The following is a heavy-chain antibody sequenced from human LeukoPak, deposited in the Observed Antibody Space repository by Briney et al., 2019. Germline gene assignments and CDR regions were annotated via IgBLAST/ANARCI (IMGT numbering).Heavy chain of an antibody. D-gene: IGHD3-9*01. J-gene: IGHJ4*02. CDR1: GFTFSSYG. V-gene: IGHV3-66*04. CDR3: ARHPLGGRHFDWSSIY. Sequence: GGSLRLSCAASGFTFSSYGMNWVRQAPGKGLEWISLLYSGGRTFYTDSVKGRFTISSHDSQNTLYLQMNSLRAEDTAVYYCARHPLGGRHFDWSSIYWGQGTLVIVSS. CDR2: LYSGGRT.